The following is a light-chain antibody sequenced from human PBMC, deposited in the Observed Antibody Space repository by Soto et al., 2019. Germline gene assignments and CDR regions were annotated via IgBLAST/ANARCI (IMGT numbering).Light chain of an antibody. J-gene: IGKJ1*01. Sequence: TQSPATLSASVADRVTITCRASQSISNYLNWYQQRPGKAPILLIYAASSMISGVPSRFSGSGSGTDFTLTITSLRPEDFATYYCQQSYHTSWTFGQGTKVDI. V-gene: IGKV1-39*01. CDR3: QQSYHTSWT. CDR2: AAS. CDR1: QSISNY.